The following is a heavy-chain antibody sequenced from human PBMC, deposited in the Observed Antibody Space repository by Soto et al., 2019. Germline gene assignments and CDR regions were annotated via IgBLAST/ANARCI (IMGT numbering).Heavy chain of an antibody. Sequence: GGSLRISCAASGFTFSSYSMNWVRQAPGKGLEWVSYISSSSSTIYYADSVKGRFTISRDNAKNSLYLQMNSLRAEDTAVYYCARDRALGPFWSGYSTNWFDPWGQGTLVTVSS. CDR1: GFTFSSYS. V-gene: IGHV3-48*01. CDR3: ARDRALGPFWSGYSTNWFDP. CDR2: ISSSSSTI. D-gene: IGHD3-3*01. J-gene: IGHJ5*02.